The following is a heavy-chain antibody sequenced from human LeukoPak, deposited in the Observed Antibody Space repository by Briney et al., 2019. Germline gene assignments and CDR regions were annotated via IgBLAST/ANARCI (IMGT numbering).Heavy chain of an antibody. D-gene: IGHD2-2*02. V-gene: IGHV3-7*02. J-gene: IGHJ3*01. CDR3: ATNRYTAFDF. CDR2: IKQDGGET. CDR1: VFTFSSYW. Sequence: GGSLRLSCAASVFTFSSYWMSWVRQAPGKVLEWVANIKQDGGETYYVDSLKGRFTISRDNAKNSLYLQMNSLRAEDSAAYYCATNRYTAFDFRGQGTMVTVSS.